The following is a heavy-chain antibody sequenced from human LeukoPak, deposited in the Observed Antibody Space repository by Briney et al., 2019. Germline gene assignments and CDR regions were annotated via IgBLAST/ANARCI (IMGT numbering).Heavy chain of an antibody. CDR1: GYTFTSYY. V-gene: IGHV1-46*01. D-gene: IGHD3-10*01. Sequence: ASVKVSCKASGYTFTSYYMHWVRQAPGQGLEWMGIINPSGGSTSYAQKFQGRVTMTRGTSISTAYMELSRLRSDDTAVYYCARTVRGVTHYMDVWGKGTTVTISS. CDR3: ARTVRGVTHYMDV. CDR2: INPSGGST. J-gene: IGHJ6*03.